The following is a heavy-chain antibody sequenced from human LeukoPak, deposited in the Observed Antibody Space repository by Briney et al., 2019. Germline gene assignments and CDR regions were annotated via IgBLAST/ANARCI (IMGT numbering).Heavy chain of an antibody. CDR2: INSDGSST. V-gene: IGHV3-74*01. CDR3: ARDRQYTMDV. CDR1: GFIFSSYW. Sequence: GGSLRLSCAPSGFIFSSYWTHWVRHAPEKALVWVSRINSDGSSTSYADSVKGRFTISRDNAKNTLYLQMNSLRAEDTAVYYCARDRQYTMDVWGQGTTVTVSS. J-gene: IGHJ6*02. D-gene: IGHD1-1*01.